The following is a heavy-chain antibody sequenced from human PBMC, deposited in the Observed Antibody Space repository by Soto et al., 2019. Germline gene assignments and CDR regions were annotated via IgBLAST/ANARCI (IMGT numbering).Heavy chain of an antibody. CDR2: IYYSGLT. V-gene: IGHV4-31*03. CDR3: AFFRGFTGYSGD. D-gene: IGHD2-2*03. J-gene: IGHJ4*02. CDR1: GGSMRSEGYY. Sequence: SETLSLTCSVSGGSMRSEGYYWSWIRQHPGKGQEWIGYIYYSGLTDYNPSLKSRLTISVDKSKNAFYLKMRSVTAADTAVYCCAFFRGFTGYSGDCGQRTLVTDSP.